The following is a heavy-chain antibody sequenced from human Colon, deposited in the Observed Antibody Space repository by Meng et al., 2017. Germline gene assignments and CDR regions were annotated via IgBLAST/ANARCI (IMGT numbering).Heavy chain of an antibody. V-gene: IGHV1-18*01. CDR3: ARGEWFGEFDY. CDR2: ISAYNGNT. D-gene: IGHD3-10*01. J-gene: IGHJ4*02. CDR1: GHTFSRSG. Sequence: ASVKVSCKASGHTFSRSGVNWVRQAPGQGLEWMGWISAYNGNTKYAQTLQGRVTLTIDASTSTAYMDLRSLISDDTAVYYCARGEWFGEFDYWGQGTLVNVSS.